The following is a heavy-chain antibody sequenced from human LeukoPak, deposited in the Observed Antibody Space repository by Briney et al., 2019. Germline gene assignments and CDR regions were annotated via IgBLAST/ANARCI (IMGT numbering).Heavy chain of an antibody. CDR3: AREGNVFDY. V-gene: IGHV4-59*01. CDR2: IYYSGST. D-gene: IGHD1-1*01. Sequence: KASETLSLTCTVSGGSISRYYWSWIRQPPGKGLEWIGYIYYSGSTNYNPSLKSRVTISVDTSKNQFSLKLSSVTAADTAVYYCAREGNVFDYWGQGTLVTVPS. J-gene: IGHJ4*02. CDR1: GGSISRYY.